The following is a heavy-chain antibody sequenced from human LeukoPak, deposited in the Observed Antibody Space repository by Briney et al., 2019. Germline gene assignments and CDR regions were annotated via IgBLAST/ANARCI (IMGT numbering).Heavy chain of an antibody. CDR1: GYTFTSYA. V-gene: IGHV1-3*01. D-gene: IGHD3-10*01. CDR3: ARGPGELLWFGELRS. CDR2: INAGNGNT. J-gene: IGHJ5*02. Sequence: ASAKVSCKASGYTFTSYAMHWVRQAPGQRLEWMGWINAGNGNTKYSQKFQGRVTITRDTSASTAYMELSSLRSEDTAVYYCARGPGELLWFGELRSWGQGTLVTVSS.